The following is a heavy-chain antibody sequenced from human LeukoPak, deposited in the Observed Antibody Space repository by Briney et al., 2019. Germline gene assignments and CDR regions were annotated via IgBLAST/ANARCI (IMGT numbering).Heavy chain of an antibody. CDR2: IYHSGST. CDR3: ARLFWSGYYLGFDP. CDR1: GASISSGYW. J-gene: IGHJ5*02. V-gene: IGHV4-4*02. D-gene: IGHD3-3*01. Sequence: SETLSLTCAVSGASISSGYWWSWARQPPGKGLEWIGEIYHSGSTHYNPSLKSRVTISVDTSKNQFSLKLSSVTAADTAVYYCARLFWSGYYLGFDPWGQGTLVTVSS.